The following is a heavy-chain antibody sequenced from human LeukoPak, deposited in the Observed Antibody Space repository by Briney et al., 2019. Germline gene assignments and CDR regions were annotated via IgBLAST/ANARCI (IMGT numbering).Heavy chain of an antibody. D-gene: IGHD6-6*01. CDR3: ARGGPLGWDGSSSPIPFYYYGMDV. Sequence: ASVKVSCKASGGTFSSYAISWVRQAPGQGLERMGGIIPIFGTANYAQKFQGRVTITADESTSTAYMELSSLRSEDTAVYYCARGGPLGWDGSSSPIPFYYYGMDVWGQGTTVTVSS. CDR1: GGTFSSYA. CDR2: IIPIFGTA. J-gene: IGHJ6*02. V-gene: IGHV1-69*13.